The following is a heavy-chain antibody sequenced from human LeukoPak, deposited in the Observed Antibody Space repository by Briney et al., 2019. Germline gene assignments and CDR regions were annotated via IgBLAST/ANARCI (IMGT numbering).Heavy chain of an antibody. J-gene: IGHJ6*02. CDR1: GYTFTGYY. D-gene: IGHD2-8*01. CDR2: LNPNSGGA. CDR3: ARDKEIVLMVYAIRYYYYGMDV. V-gene: IGHV1-2*06. Sequence: ASVKVSCKASGYTFTGYYMHWVRQAPGQGLEWMGRLNPNSGGANYAQKFQGRVTMTRDTSISTAYMELSRLRSGDTAVYYCARDKEIVLMVYAIRYYYYGMDVWGQGTTVTVSS.